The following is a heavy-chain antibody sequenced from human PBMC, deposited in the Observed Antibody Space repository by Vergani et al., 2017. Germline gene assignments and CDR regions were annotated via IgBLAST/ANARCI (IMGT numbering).Heavy chain of an antibody. V-gene: IGHV3-23*04. CDR1: GFTFSSYA. D-gene: IGHD4-17*01. CDR3: ARDHDYGDYGGDAFDI. CDR2: ISGSGGSI. Sequence: EVQLVESGGGLVQPGGSLRLSCAASGFTFSSYAMSWVRQAPGKGLEWVSAISGSGGSIYYSDSVKGRFTSSRDNAKNSLYLQMNSLRAEDTAVYYCARDHDYGDYGGDAFDIWGQGTMVTVSS. J-gene: IGHJ3*02.